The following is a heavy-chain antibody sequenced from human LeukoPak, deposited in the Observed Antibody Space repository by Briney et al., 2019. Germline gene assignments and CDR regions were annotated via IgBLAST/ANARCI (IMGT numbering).Heavy chain of an antibody. CDR3: AREGYSCSPNDAFDI. V-gene: IGHV3-21*01. CDR2: ISGSSSYI. D-gene: IGHD6-6*01. CDR1: GFTFSSYS. Sequence: GGSLRLSCAASGFTFSSYSMNWVRQAPGKGLEWVSSISGSSSYIYYADSVKGRFTISRDNAKNSLYLQMNSLRAEDTAVYYCAREGYSCSPNDAFDIWGQGTMVTVSS. J-gene: IGHJ3*02.